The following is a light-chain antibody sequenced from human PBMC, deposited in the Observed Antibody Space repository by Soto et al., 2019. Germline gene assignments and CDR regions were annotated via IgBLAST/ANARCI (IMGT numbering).Light chain of an antibody. CDR3: QSYDSGLRV. CDR1: SGNIASNY. J-gene: IGLJ3*02. CDR2: EDN. V-gene: IGLV6-57*04. Sequence: NFMLTQPHSVSESPGKTVIISCTRSSGNIASNYVQWYQQRPGSAPTTVIYEDNQRPSGVPDRFSGSIDSSSNSASLTISGLTTEDEADYYCQSYDSGLRVFGGGTQLTVL.